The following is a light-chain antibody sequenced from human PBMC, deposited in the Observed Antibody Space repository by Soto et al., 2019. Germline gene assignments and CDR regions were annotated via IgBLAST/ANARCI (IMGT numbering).Light chain of an antibody. J-gene: IGKJ1*01. CDR3: QQYIGLHRT. Sequence: IVLSQSPGTLSLSTGEIATLSCRPSQRVTSSSLAWFQQIPGQAPRLLIYGASNRATGIPDRFSGCGSGTDFTLTISRLEPEDFAVYYCQQYIGLHRTFGQGTKVDI. V-gene: IGKV3-20*01. CDR2: GAS. CDR1: QRVTSSS.